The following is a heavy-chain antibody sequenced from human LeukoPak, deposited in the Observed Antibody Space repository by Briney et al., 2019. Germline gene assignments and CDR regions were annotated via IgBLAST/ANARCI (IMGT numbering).Heavy chain of an antibody. D-gene: IGHD5-18*01. J-gene: IGHJ4*02. V-gene: IGHV1-2*06. CDR2: INPNSGGT. Sequence: ASVKVSCKASGNTFTAYYIHWVRQAPGQGLEWMGRINPNSGGTDYAQNFRGRVTLTRDTSISTAYMDLTRLRSDDTAVYYCARAQDTASANDFEYWGQGTLVTVSS. CDR1: GNTFTAYY. CDR3: ARAQDTASANDFEY.